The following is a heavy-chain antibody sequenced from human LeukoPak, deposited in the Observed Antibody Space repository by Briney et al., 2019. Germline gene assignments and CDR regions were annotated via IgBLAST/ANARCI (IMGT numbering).Heavy chain of an antibody. J-gene: IGHJ3*02. Sequence: SETLSLTCTVSGDSITSSSQHWGWIRQPPGKGLEWIGSIYYSGSTYYNPSLKSRVTISVDTSKNQFSLKLSSVTAADTAVYYCARPSHIVVVTAIPGDAFDIWGQGTMVTVSS. CDR3: ARPSHIVVVTAIPGDAFDI. CDR2: IYYSGST. CDR1: GDSITSSSQH. V-gene: IGHV4-39*01. D-gene: IGHD2-21*02.